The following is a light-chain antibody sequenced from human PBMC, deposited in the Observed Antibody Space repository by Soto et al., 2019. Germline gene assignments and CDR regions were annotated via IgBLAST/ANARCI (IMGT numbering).Light chain of an antibody. Sequence: QSALTQPPSASGSPGQSVSISCTGTSSDIGAYNFVSWYQQHPGKAPRLMIYGVNKRPSGVPDRFSGSKSGNTAFLTVSGLQAEDEADYYCSSYTSSSFYVFGTGTKVTVL. CDR1: SSDIGAYNF. CDR2: GVN. CDR3: SSYTSSSFYV. J-gene: IGLJ1*01. V-gene: IGLV2-8*01.